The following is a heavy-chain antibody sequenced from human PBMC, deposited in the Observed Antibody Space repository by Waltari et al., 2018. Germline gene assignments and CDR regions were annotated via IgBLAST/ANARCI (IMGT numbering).Heavy chain of an antibody. Sequence: QVQLVQSGAEVKKPGASVKVSCKASGYTFTGYYMPWVRQAPGQGLEWMGWINPNSGGTNYAQKLQGRVTRTRDTSISTAYMELSRLRSDDTAVYYCARDGDCSSTSCYPPWGQGTLVTVSS. J-gene: IGHJ5*02. D-gene: IGHD2-2*01. CDR3: ARDGDCSSTSCYPP. V-gene: IGHV1-2*02. CDR1: GYTFTGYY. CDR2: INPNSGGT.